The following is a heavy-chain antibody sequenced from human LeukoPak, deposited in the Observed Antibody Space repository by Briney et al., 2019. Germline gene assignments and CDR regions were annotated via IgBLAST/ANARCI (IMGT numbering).Heavy chain of an antibody. V-gene: IGHV3-23*01. J-gene: IGHJ4*02. CDR1: GLTFSNYG. CDR2: ISGGAGTS. Sequence: GGSLRLSCAASGLTFSNYGMSWVRQPPGKGLEWVSDISGGAGTSNYADSVKGRFTINRDNARNTVYLQMNGLRAEDTAVYYCTLRFPNFDYWGQGTLVTVSS. CDR3: TLRFPNFDY.